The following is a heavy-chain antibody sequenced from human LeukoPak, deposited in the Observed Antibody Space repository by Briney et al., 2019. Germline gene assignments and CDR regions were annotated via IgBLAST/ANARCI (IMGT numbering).Heavy chain of an antibody. V-gene: IGHV3-48*03. CDR3: AKDPDYDFWSGYYLRLTGFDY. D-gene: IGHD3-3*01. Sequence: TGGSLRLACAASGFTFYSYEMNWVRPAPGKGLEWVSYIRGIGSPIYYADSVKGRFTISRDNAKNSLYLQMNSLRAEDTAVYYCAKDPDYDFWSGYYLRLTGFDYWGQGTLVTVSS. CDR2: IRGIGSPI. J-gene: IGHJ4*02. CDR1: GFTFYSYE.